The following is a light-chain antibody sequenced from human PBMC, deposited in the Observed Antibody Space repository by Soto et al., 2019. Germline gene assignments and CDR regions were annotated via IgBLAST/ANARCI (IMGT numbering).Light chain of an antibody. CDR3: HQRSDWPPFT. V-gene: IGKV3-11*01. J-gene: IGKJ4*01. Sequence: EIVLTQSPATLSLSPGERATLSCRASQSISNYLAWYQQKPGQAPRLLIYDASNRATGIPARFSGSGSGTDFTLTISRLEPEDFAVYYCHQRSDWPPFTFGGGTKVEIK. CDR2: DAS. CDR1: QSISNY.